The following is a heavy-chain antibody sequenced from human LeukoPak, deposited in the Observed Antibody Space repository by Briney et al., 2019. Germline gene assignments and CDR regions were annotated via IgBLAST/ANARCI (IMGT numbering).Heavy chain of an antibody. Sequence: SETLSLTCTVSGGSISSGSYYYNWIRQPAGKGLEWIGHIYTSGSTNYNPSLKSRVTISVDTSKNQFSLKLSSVTAADTAVYYCARTTYYYDSSGYYDYWGQGTLVTVSS. CDR2: IYTSGST. D-gene: IGHD3-22*01. CDR1: GGSISSGSYY. V-gene: IGHV4-61*09. CDR3: ARTTYYYDSSGYYDY. J-gene: IGHJ4*02.